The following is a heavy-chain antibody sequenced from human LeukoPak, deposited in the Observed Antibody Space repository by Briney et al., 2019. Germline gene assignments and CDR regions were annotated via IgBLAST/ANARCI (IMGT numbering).Heavy chain of an antibody. J-gene: IGHJ4*02. CDR1: GGSFSGYY. V-gene: IGHV4-34*01. CDR3: ARRYYYGSGSYSLKQYYFDY. CDR2: INHSGST. Sequence: SETLSLTCAVYGGSFSGYYWSWIRQPPGKGLEWIGEINHSGSTNYNPSLKSRVTISVDTSKNQFPLKLSSVTAADTAVYYCARRYYYGSGSYSLKQYYFDYWGQGTLVTVSS. D-gene: IGHD3-10*01.